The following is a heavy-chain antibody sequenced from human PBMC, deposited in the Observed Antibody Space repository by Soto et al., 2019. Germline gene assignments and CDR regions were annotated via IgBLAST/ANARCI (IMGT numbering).Heavy chain of an antibody. V-gene: IGHV4-61*01. CDR3: AGYNWNYYFDP. CDR1: GGSVRDGSYY. CDR2: IYHSGST. D-gene: IGHD1-7*01. J-gene: IGHJ5*02. Sequence: SETLSLTCTVSGGSVRDGSYYWAWLRQPPGKGLEWIGHIYHSGSTIYNPSLKSRVTISIDTSKSQFPLNLNSMTAADTAVYYCAGYNWNYYFDPWGQGTLVTVSS.